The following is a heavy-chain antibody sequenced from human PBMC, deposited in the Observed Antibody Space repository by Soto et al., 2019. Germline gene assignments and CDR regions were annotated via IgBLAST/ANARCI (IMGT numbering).Heavy chain of an antibody. D-gene: IGHD1-26*01. CDR2: IYYSGST. CDR3: ARRYGGNLDY. J-gene: IGHJ4*02. Sequence: QVQLLESGPGLVKPSETLSLTCTVSGGSISSYYWSWIRQPPGKGLEWIGYIYYSGSTNYNPSLKSRVTISVDTSKNQFSLKLSSVTAADTAVYYCARRYGGNLDYWGQGTLVTVSS. V-gene: IGHV4-59*08. CDR1: GGSISSYY.